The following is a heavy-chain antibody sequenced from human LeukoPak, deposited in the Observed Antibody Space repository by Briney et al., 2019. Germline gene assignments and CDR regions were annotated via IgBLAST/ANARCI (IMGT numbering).Heavy chain of an antibody. CDR2: IKGNGIST. D-gene: IGHD3-3*01. CDR3: AKDHYWSIDY. V-gene: IGHV3-74*01. J-gene: IGHJ4*02. Sequence: GGSLRLSCAASGFDFSSNWMHWVRHAPGQGLVWVSRIKGNGISTNYADSVKGRFTISRDIAKNTLYLQMNSLRAEDTGVYYCAKDHYWSIDYWGRGTLVTVSS. CDR1: GFDFSSNW.